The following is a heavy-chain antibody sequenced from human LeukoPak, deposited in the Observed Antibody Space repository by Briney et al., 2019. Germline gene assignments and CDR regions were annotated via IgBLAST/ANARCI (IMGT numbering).Heavy chain of an antibody. D-gene: IGHD3-22*01. CDR2: IYYSGST. CDR1: GGSISSYY. Sequence: SETLSLTCTVSGGSISSYYWGWIRQPPGKGLEWIGYIYYSGSTNYNPSLKSRVTISVDTSKNQFSLKLSSVTAADTAVYYCARVRPSSGYYFYYFDYWGQGTLVTVSS. J-gene: IGHJ4*02. CDR3: ARVRPSSGYYFYYFDY. V-gene: IGHV4-59*01.